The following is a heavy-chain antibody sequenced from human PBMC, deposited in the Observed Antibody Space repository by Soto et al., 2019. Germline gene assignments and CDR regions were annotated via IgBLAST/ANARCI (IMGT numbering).Heavy chain of an antibody. CDR2: IWYDGSNK. CDR1: GFTFSSYG. CDR3: ARETDLEFDY. V-gene: IGHV3-33*01. J-gene: IGHJ4*02. Sequence: QVQLVESGGGVVQPGRSLRLSCAASGFTFSSYGMHWVRQAPGKGLEWVAVIWYDGSNKYYADSVKGRFTISRDNSKNTLYLQMNGRRAEDTVVYYCARETDLEFDYWGQGTLFTVSS.